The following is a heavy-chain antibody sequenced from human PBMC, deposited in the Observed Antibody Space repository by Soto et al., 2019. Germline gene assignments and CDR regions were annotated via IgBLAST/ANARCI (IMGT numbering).Heavy chain of an antibody. D-gene: IGHD4-17*01. CDR1: GFHFSNYW. CDR2: IKTDGTIT. J-gene: IGHJ4*02. V-gene: IGHV3-74*01. Sequence: GGSLRLSCAASGFHFSNYWMNWVRQAPGKGLVWVSRIKTDGTITTYADSVKGRFTISRDNAKNTLYLQMNSLRPEDTAVYYCAADVGGYIYGLARHWGPGTLVTVSS. CDR3: AADVGGYIYGLARH.